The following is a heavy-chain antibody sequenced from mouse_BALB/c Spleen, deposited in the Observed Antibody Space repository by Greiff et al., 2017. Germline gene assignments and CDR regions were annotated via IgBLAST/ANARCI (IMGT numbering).Heavy chain of an antibody. CDR2: INPSNGGT. CDR3: TREYGKYYYAMDY. Sequence: VQRVESGAELVKPGASVKLSCKASGYTFTSYYMYWVKQRPGQGLEWIGEINPSNGGTNFNEKFKSKATLTVDKSSSTAYMQLSSLTSEDSAVYYCTREYGKYYYAMDYWGQGTSVTVSS. D-gene: IGHD2-10*02. V-gene: IGHV1S81*02. CDR1: GYTFTSYY. J-gene: IGHJ4*01.